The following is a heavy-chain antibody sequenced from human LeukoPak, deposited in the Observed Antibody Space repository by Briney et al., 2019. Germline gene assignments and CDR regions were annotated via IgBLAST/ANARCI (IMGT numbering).Heavy chain of an antibody. Sequence: PRQTVSPTCSVSGDSISSSYWSWIRQPPEKGLEWSGHIYINAYHKYNPSLQSRVTISVDTSKSQFSLQLTSVSAADTAVYYCARRFSSRSDGNGYYYGHDAFDVWGQGTLVTVFS. D-gene: IGHD3-22*01. CDR1: GDSISSSY. CDR2: IYINAYH. J-gene: IGHJ3*01. CDR3: ARRFSSRSDGNGYYYGHDAFDV. V-gene: IGHV4-59*08.